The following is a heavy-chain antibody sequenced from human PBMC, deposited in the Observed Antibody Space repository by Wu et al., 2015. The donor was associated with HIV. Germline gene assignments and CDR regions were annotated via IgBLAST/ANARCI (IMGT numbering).Heavy chain of an antibody. CDR1: GYTFTGYY. J-gene: IGHJ3*02. V-gene: IGHV1-2*02. Sequence: QVKLVQSGAEVKKPGASVKVSCKASGYTFTGYYMHWVRQAPGQGLEWMGWINPNSGGTNYAQKFQGRVTMTRDTSISTAYMELSRLRSDDTAVYYCASKALSSGWDVKNAFDMWGQGTLVTVSS. D-gene: IGHD6-19*01. CDR2: INPNSGGT. CDR3: ASKALSSGWDVKNAFDM.